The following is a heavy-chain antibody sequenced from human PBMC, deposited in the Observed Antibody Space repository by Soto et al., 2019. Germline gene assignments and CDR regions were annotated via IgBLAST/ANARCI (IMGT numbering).Heavy chain of an antibody. CDR1: GFSFSSYA. CDR2: ISGSGGRT. CDR3: AKDRRYYDILTASSGFDY. Sequence: EVQLLESGGGLVQPGGSLRLSCAASGFSFSSYAMRWVRQAPGEGLEWVTGISGSGGRTYYADSVQGRFTISRDNSKNTLYLQMNSLRAEDTAVYYCAKDRRYYDILTASSGFDYWGQGTLVTVSS. V-gene: IGHV3-23*01. D-gene: IGHD3-9*01. J-gene: IGHJ4*02.